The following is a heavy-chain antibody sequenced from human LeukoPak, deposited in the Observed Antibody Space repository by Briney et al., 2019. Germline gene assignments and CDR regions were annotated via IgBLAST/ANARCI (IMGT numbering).Heavy chain of an antibody. V-gene: IGHV3-30-3*01. J-gene: IGHJ4*02. D-gene: IGHD3-10*01. CDR2: ISYDGSNK. CDR1: GFTFSSYA. Sequence: GRSLRLSCAASGFTFSSYAMHWVRQAPGKGLEWVAVISYDGSNKYYADSVKDRFTISRDNSKNTLYLQMNSLRAEDTAVYYCARDPDSGMDAAEGVYYDYWGQGTLVTVSS. CDR3: ARDPDSGMDAAEGVYYDY.